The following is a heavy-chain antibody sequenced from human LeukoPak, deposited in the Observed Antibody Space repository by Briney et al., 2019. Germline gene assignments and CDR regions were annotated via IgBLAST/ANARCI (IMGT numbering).Heavy chain of an antibody. Sequence: GGSLRLSCAASGFTFGGHYMSWVRQAPGKGPEWISYISGNGGDIAYADSVKGRFTISRDNSKNTLYLQMNSLRAEDTAVYYCARERQYYFDYWGQGTLVTVSS. CDR2: ISGNGGDI. CDR3: ARERQYYFDY. V-gene: IGHV3-11*01. J-gene: IGHJ4*02. CDR1: GFTFGGHY.